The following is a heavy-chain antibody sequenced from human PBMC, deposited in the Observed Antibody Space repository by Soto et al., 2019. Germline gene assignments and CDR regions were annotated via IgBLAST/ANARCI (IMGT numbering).Heavy chain of an antibody. CDR3: ARAIYYDSSGPLDY. D-gene: IGHD3-22*01. CDR2: IYYSGST. V-gene: IGHV4-59*01. Sequence: SETLSLTCTVSGGSISSYYWSWIRQPPGKGLEWIGYIYYSGSTNYNPSLESRVTISVDTSKNQFSLKLSSVTAADTAVYYCARAIYYDSSGPLDYWGQGTLVTVSS. J-gene: IGHJ4*02. CDR1: GGSISSYY.